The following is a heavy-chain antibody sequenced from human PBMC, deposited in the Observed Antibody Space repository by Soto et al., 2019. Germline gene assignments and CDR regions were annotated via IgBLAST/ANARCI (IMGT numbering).Heavy chain of an antibody. V-gene: IGHV1-69*02. CDR1: GGTFSSYT. D-gene: IGHD3-10*01. J-gene: IGHJ4*02. CDR2: IIPILGIA. Sequence: SVKVSCKASGGTFSSYTISWVRQAPGQGLEWMGRIIPILGIANYAQKFQGRVTITADKSTSTAYMELSSLRSEDTAVYYCARNPLSDYGSGSYYSLGYFDYWGQGTLVTVSS. CDR3: ARNPLSDYGSGSYYSLGYFDY.